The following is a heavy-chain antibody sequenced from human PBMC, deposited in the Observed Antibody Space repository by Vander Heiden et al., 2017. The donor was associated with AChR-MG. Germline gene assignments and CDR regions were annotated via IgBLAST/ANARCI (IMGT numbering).Heavy chain of an antibody. V-gene: IGHV3-33*01. J-gene: IGHJ6*03. Sequence: QVQLVESGGGVVQPGRSLRLSCAASGFTFSSYGMHWVRQAPGKGLEWVAVIWYDGSNKYYADSVKGRFTISRDNSKNTLYLQMNSLRAEDTAVYYCARDGIAAVAYYYYMDVWGKGTTVTVSS. CDR1: GFTFSSYG. CDR2: IWYDGSNK. D-gene: IGHD6-6*01. CDR3: ARDGIAAVAYYYYMDV.